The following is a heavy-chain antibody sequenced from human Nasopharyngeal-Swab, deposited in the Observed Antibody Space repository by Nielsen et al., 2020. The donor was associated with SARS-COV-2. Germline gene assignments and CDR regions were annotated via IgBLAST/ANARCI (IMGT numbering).Heavy chain of an antibody. CDR3: AGETTLTYYFDY. CDR1: GGSISSYY. CDR2: IYYSGSI. V-gene: IGHV4-59*01. D-gene: IGHD4-17*01. J-gene: IGHJ4*02. Sequence: SETLSLTCTVSGGSISSYYWSWIRQPPGKGLEWIGYIYYSGSINYNPSLKSRVTISVDTSKNQFSLKLSSVTAADTAVYYCAGETTLTYYFDYWGQGTLVTVSS.